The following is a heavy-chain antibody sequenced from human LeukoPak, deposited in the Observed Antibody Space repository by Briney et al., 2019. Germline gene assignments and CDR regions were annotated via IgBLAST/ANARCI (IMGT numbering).Heavy chain of an antibody. CDR3: AREADTAMVTWAFDI. V-gene: IGHV3-33*01. CDR2: IWYDGSNK. Sequence: GGSLRLSCAAFGFTFSSYGMHWVRQAPGKGLEWVAVIWYDGSNKYYADSVKGRFTISRDNSKNTLYLQMNSLRAEDTAAYYCAREADTAMVTWAFDIWGQGTMVTVSS. D-gene: IGHD5-18*01. CDR1: GFTFSSYG. J-gene: IGHJ3*02.